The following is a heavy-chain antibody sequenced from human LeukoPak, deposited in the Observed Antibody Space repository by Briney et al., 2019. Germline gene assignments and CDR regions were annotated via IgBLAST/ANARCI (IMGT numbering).Heavy chain of an antibody. J-gene: IGHJ3*02. CDR1: GYTLTELS. CDR2: FDPEDGET. D-gene: IGHD6-19*01. Sequence: ASVKVSCKVSGYTLTELSMHWVRQAPGKGLEWMGGFDPEDGETIYAQKSQGRVTMTEDTSTDTAYMELSSLRSEDTAVYYCATVITGAFRAVAGSASAPTLIW. CDR3: ATVITGAFRAVAGSASAPTLI. V-gene: IGHV1-24*01.